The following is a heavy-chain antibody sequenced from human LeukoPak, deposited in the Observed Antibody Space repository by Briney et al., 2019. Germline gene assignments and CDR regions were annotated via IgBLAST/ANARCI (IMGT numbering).Heavy chain of an antibody. J-gene: IGHJ6*03. CDR1: GGSISSYY. CDR3: ARGVTIFGVVGGYYYYMDV. Sequence: SETLSLTCTVSGGSISSYYWSWIRQPPGKGLEWIGYIYYSGSTNYNPSLKSRVTISVDTSKNQFSLKLSSVTAADTAVYYCARGVTIFGVVGGYYYYMDVWGKGTTVTVSS. V-gene: IGHV4-59*12. D-gene: IGHD3-3*01. CDR2: IYYSGST.